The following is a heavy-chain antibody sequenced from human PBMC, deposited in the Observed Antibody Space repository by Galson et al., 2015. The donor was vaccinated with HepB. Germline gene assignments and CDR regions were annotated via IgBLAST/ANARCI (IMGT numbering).Heavy chain of an antibody. CDR1: GYTFTSYY. CDR2: INPSGGST. J-gene: IGHJ4*02. D-gene: IGHD1-26*01. Sequence: SVKVSCKASGYTFTSYYMHWVRQAPGQGLEWMGIINPSGGSTSYAQKFQGRVTMTRDTSTSTVYMELSSLRSEDTAVYYCARDLESRYGGRWYYFDYWGQGTLVTVSS. CDR3: ARDLESRYGGRWYYFDY. V-gene: IGHV1-46*01.